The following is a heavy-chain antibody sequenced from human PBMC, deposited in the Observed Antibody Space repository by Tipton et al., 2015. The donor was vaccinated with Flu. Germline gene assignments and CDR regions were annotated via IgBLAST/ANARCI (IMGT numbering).Heavy chain of an antibody. D-gene: IGHD6-19*01. CDR3: VALGGGVAGTAYY. Sequence: TLSLTCSVSGYFIGSDYYWGWIRQPPGKGLEWIGSISHSGSPYYNPTLKSRVTISVDTSKNQFSLKLTSVTAADTAVYYCVALGGGVAGTAYYWGQGTLVTASS. CDR2: ISHSGSP. J-gene: IGHJ4*02. CDR1: GYFIGSDYY. V-gene: IGHV4-38-2*01.